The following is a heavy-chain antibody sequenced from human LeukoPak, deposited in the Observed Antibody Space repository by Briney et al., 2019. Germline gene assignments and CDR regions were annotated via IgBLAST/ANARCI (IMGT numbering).Heavy chain of an antibody. J-gene: IGHJ5*02. V-gene: IGHV1-46*01. D-gene: IGHD2-2*01. CDR2: INPSGGST. Sequence: GASVKVSCKASGYTFTSYYMHWVRQAPGQGLEWMGIINPSGGSTSYAQKFQGRVTMTRDTSMSTVYMELSSLRSEDTAVYYCARDSDYCSSTSCWLDPWGQGTLVTVSS. CDR3: ARDSDYCSSTSCWLDP. CDR1: GYTFTSYY.